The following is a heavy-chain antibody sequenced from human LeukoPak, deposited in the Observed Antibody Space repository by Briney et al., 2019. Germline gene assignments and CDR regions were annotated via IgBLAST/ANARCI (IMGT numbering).Heavy chain of an antibody. CDR3: ARDQAGTPGF. Sequence: VSVKVSCKASGYSFTAFYIHWVRQAPGQGLEWMGWINPNSGGTNYAQKFQGRVTMTRDTSSSTAYMELSRLRSDDTAVYYCARDQAGTPGFWGQGTMVTVSS. V-gene: IGHV1-2*02. CDR2: INPNSGGT. D-gene: IGHD6-13*01. CDR1: GYSFTAFY. J-gene: IGHJ3*01.